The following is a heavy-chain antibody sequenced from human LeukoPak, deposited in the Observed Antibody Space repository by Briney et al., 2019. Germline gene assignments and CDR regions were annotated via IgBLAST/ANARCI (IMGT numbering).Heavy chain of an antibody. CDR2: INPNSGGT. Sequence: GASVKVSCKASGYTFTGYYMHWVRQAPGQGLEWMGWINPNSGGTNYAQKFQGRVTMTRDTSISTAYMELSRLRSDDTAVYYCAREMYYYGPGSSPGRFDPWGQGTLVTVSS. J-gene: IGHJ5*02. V-gene: IGHV1-2*02. CDR3: AREMYYYGPGSSPGRFDP. D-gene: IGHD3-10*01. CDR1: GYTFTGYY.